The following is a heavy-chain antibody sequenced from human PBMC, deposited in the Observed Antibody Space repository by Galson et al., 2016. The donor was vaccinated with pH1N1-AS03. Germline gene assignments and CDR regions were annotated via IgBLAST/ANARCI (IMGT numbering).Heavy chain of an antibody. CDR2: VHYSGTT. D-gene: IGHD3-16*02. CDR1: GFIFRNVW. CDR3: ASAGYHTPGYHY. J-gene: IGHJ4*02. Sequence: SLRLSCAASGFIFRNVWMTWVRQPPGKGLEWIGEVHYSGTTSYNPSLNSRVTISIDKSNNQFSLNLGSVTAADAAVYFCASAGYHTPGYHYWGQGALVTVSS. V-gene: IGHV4-4*01.